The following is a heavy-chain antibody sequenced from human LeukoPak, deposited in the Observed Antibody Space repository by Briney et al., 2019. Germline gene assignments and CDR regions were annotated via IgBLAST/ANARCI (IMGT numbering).Heavy chain of an antibody. Sequence: ASVKVSCKASGYTFTGYYMHWVRQAPGQGLEWMGWINPNSGGTNYAQKFQGRVTMTRDTSISTAYMELTSLRSDDTAVYYCATTRVTTTRLDYWGQGTLVTASS. J-gene: IGHJ4*02. CDR2: INPNSGGT. D-gene: IGHD5-12*01. V-gene: IGHV1-2*02. CDR3: ATTRVTTTRLDY. CDR1: GYTFTGYY.